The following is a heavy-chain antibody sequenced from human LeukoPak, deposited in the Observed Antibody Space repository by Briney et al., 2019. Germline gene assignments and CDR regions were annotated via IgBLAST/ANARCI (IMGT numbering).Heavy chain of an antibody. CDR3: AREYYTYYYDSSVYYRVFDY. V-gene: IGHV4-59*01. CDR2: IYYSGST. D-gene: IGHD3-22*01. Sequence: KTSETLSLTCTVSGGSISSYYWSWIRQPPGKGLEWIGYIYYSGSTNYNPSLKSRVTISVDTSKNQFSLKLSSVTAADTAVYYCAREYYTYYYDSSVYYRVFDYWGQGTLVTVSS. CDR1: GGSISSYY. J-gene: IGHJ4*02.